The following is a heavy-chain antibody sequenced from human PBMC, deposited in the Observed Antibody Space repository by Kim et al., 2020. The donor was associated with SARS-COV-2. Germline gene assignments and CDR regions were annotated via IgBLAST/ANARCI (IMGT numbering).Heavy chain of an antibody. CDR2: ISYDGSNK. J-gene: IGHJ4*02. CDR1: GFTFSSYA. V-gene: IGHV3-30*04. Sequence: GGSLRLSCAASGFTFSSYAMHWVRQAPGKGLEWVAVISYDGSNKYYADSVKGRFTISRDNSKNTLYLQMNSLRAEDTAVYYCASLSGSYSHVTFQFDYWGQGTLVTVSS. D-gene: IGHD1-26*01. CDR3: ASLSGSYSHVTFQFDY.